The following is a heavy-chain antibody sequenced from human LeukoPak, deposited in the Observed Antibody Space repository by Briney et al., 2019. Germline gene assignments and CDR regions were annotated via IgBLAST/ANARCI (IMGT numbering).Heavy chain of an antibody. CDR2: ISGSGGST. V-gene: IGHV3-23*01. CDR3: AKGHSSGWCLDY. D-gene: IGHD6-19*01. Sequence: GGSLRLSCAASGFTFSSYGMHWVRQAPGKGLEWVSAISGSGGSTYYADSVKGRFTISRDNSKNTLCLQMNSLRAEDTAVYYCAKGHSSGWCLDYWGQGTLVTVSS. CDR1: GFTFSSYG. J-gene: IGHJ4*02.